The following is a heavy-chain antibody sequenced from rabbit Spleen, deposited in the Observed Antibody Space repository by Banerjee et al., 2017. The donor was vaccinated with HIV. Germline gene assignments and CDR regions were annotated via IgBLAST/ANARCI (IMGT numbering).Heavy chain of an antibody. J-gene: IGHJ4*01. V-gene: IGHV1S40*01. CDR3: ARDLAGVIGWNFGL. CDR2: TYADFTDVT. CDR1: GFDLSSYYY. Sequence: QSLEESGGDLVKPGASLTLTCTASGFDLSSYYYICWVRQAPGKGLEWIACTYADFTDVTYYASWAKGRFTISKTSSTTVTLQMTSLTVADTATYFCARDLAGVIGWNFGLWGQGTLVTV. D-gene: IGHD4-1*01.